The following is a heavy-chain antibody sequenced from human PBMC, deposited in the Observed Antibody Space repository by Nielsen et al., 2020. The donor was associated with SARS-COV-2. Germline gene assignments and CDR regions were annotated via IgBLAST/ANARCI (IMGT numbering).Heavy chain of an antibody. CDR2: ISYDGSNK. CDR1: GFTFSSYG. J-gene: IGHJ5*02. D-gene: IGHD3-10*01. Sequence: GESLKISCAASGFTFSSYGMHWVRQAPGKGLEWVAVISYDGSNKYYADSVKGRFTISRDNSKNTLYLQMNSLRAEDTAVYYCARDGLYYGSGSYHHWGQGTLVTVSS. CDR3: ARDGLYYGSGSYHH. V-gene: IGHV3-30*19.